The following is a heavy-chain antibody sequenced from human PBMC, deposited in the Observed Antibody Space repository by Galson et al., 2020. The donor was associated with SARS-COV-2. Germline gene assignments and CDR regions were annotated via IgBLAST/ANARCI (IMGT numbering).Heavy chain of an antibody. CDR2: IIANDGSNDRT. Sequence: GESLKISWTASGFAFSTYTMNWVRQAPGKGLEWVSAIIANDGSNDRTYYADPVKGRFTISRDNYKSTLYPQMNSLRAEDTAVYYCAKDPVGNSGWEFDSWGPGTLVTVSS. CDR1: GFAFSTYT. D-gene: IGHD6-19*01. V-gene: IGHV3-23*01. CDR3: AKDPVGNSGWEFDS. J-gene: IGHJ4*02.